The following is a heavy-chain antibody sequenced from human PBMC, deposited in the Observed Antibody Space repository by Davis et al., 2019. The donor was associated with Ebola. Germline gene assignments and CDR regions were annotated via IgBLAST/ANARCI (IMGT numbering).Heavy chain of an antibody. CDR3: ARERRRYSSSWFHYYGMDV. V-gene: IGHV4-39*07. J-gene: IGHJ6*02. CDR2: IYYSGST. Sequence: MPSETLSLTCTVSGGSISSSSYYWGWIRQPPGKGLEWIGSIYYSGSTYYNPSLKSRVTISVDTSKNQFSLKLSSVTAADTAVYYCARERRRYSSSWFHYYGMDVWGQGTTVTVSS. CDR1: GGSISSSSYY. D-gene: IGHD6-13*01.